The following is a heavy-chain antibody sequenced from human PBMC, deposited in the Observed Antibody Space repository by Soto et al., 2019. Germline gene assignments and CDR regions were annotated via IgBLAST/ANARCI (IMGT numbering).Heavy chain of an antibody. Sequence: SESLSLTCTVPGGSISSGDYYWSWIRQPPGKGLEWIGYIYYSGSTYYNPSLKSRVTISVDTSKNQFSLKLSSVTAADTAVYYCARFSYGIYYYYGMDVWGQGTTVTVSS. V-gene: IGHV4-30-4*01. D-gene: IGHD3-16*01. CDR2: IYYSGST. CDR3: ARFSYGIYYYYGMDV. CDR1: GGSISSGDYY. J-gene: IGHJ6*02.